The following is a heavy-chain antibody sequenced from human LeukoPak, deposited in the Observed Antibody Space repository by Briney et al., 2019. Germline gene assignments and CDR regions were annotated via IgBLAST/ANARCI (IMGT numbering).Heavy chain of an antibody. D-gene: IGHD2-2*01. Sequence: ASVKVSCKVSGYTLTELSMHWVRQAPGKGLEWMGGFDPEDGETIYAQKFQGRVTLTEDTSTDTAYMELSSLRSADTAMYYCAINAYCGSNSCWGNYYHYYMDVWGKGTTVTVFS. CDR3: AINAYCGSNSCWGNYYHYYMDV. J-gene: IGHJ6*03. V-gene: IGHV1-24*01. CDR1: GYTLTELS. CDR2: FDPEDGET.